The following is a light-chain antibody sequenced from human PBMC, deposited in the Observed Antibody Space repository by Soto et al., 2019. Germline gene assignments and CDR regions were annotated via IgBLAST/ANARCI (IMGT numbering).Light chain of an antibody. CDR1: QGINTW. V-gene: IGKV1-12*01. CDR2: SAS. CDR3: QQSATLPIT. Sequence: DIQMTQSPSSVSAFVGDRVTITCRASQGINTWLSWYQQKPGKAPKLLMYSASILHTGVSSRFTGGGSGTGFTLTINSLQPEDFATYYCQQSATLPITFGGGTKVDI. J-gene: IGKJ4*01.